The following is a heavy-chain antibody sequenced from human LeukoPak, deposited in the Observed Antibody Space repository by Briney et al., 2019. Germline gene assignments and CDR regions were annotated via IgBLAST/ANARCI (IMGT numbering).Heavy chain of an antibody. Sequence: PGASVTVSCKASGYTFTSYGISWVRQAPGQGLEWMGWISAYNGNTNYAQKLQGRVTMTTDTSTSTAYMELRSLRSDDTAVYYCARDSPYRVGPNSFDYWGQGTLVTVSS. J-gene: IGHJ4*02. CDR3: ARDSPYRVGPNSFDY. CDR1: GYTFTSYG. D-gene: IGHD1-26*01. V-gene: IGHV1-18*01. CDR2: ISAYNGNT.